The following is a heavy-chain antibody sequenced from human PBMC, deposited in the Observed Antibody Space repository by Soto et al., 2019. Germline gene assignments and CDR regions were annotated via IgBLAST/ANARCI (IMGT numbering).Heavy chain of an antibody. V-gene: IGHV1-2*04. Sequence: VASVKVSCKASGYTFTGYYMHWVRQAPGQGLEWMGWINPNSGGTNYAQKFQGWVTMTRDTSISTAYMELSRLRSDDTAVYYCATVTLDTYYDFWSGYSHFDYWGQGTLVTVSS. CDR1: GYTFTGYY. CDR3: ATVTLDTYYDFWSGYSHFDY. D-gene: IGHD3-3*01. J-gene: IGHJ4*02. CDR2: INPNSGGT.